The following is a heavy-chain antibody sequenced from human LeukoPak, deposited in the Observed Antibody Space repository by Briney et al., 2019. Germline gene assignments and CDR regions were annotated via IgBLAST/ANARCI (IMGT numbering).Heavy chain of an antibody. Sequence: SETLSLTCTVSGGSISSSRYYWGWIRQPPGKGLEWFGSIYYSGSTYYNPSLKSRVTISVDTSKNQFSLKLHSVTAADTAVYYCAEHKGAGRLASFDYWGQGTLVTVSS. D-gene: IGHD1-26*01. CDR3: AEHKGAGRLASFDY. CDR1: GGSISSSRYY. J-gene: IGHJ4*02. V-gene: IGHV4-39*01. CDR2: IYYSGST.